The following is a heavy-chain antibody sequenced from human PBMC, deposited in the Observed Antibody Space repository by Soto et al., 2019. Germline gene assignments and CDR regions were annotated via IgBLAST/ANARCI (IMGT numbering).Heavy chain of an antibody. Sequence: PGGSLRLSCVASGFSFNNFGMHWVRQAPGKGLEWVAVIWYDGSNKYYADSVKGRFTISRDNSKNTLYLQMSSLRAEDTAVYFCARDPSNGSGSYLDYWGQGALVTVSS. CDR2: IWYDGSNK. CDR3: ARDPSNGSGSYLDY. V-gene: IGHV3-33*01. D-gene: IGHD3-10*01. J-gene: IGHJ4*02. CDR1: GFSFNNFG.